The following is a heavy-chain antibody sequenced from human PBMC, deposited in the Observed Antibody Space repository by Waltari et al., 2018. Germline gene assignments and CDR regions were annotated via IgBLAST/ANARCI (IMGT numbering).Heavy chain of an antibody. V-gene: IGHV3-13*01. Sequence: QLVQSGGGLVQPGASLRLSCTASEFTFSSYAFHWVRQAPGKGLEWVSGITFGGATYYPDSVKGRFTISRDNAKNSLYLQMNNLRAEDTAVYYCAREPLLNDYGLDSWGQGVVVTVSS. CDR3: AREPLLNDYGLDS. J-gene: IGHJ6*02. CDR2: ITFGGAT. CDR1: EFTFSSYA.